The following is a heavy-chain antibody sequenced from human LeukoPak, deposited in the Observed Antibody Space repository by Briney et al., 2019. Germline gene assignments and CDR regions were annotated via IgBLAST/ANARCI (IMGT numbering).Heavy chain of an antibody. Sequence: PSETLSLTCTVSGASISSYHWSWIRQPPGKGLEWIGYMYDSGNTNYNPSLKSRITMSLDTSKNQFSLKLSSVTAVDTAIYYCARKDGDYWGRGTLVTVSS. J-gene: IGHJ4*02. V-gene: IGHV4-59*01. CDR2: MYDSGNT. D-gene: IGHD5-24*01. CDR3: ARKDGDY. CDR1: GASISSYH.